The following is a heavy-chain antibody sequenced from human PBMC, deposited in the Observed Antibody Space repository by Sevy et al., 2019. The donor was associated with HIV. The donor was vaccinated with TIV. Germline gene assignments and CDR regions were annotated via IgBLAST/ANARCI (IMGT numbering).Heavy chain of an antibody. CDR3: ARGTYYYDSGFYYPFDY. V-gene: IGHV3-7*01. Sequence: GGSLRLSCVVSGLTSRTYWMHWVRRAPGKGLEWVASINPDGGKNYYVASVKGRFTISRDNTKNSLYLQMTSLRAEDTAAYYCARGTYYYDSGFYYPFDYWGQGTLVTVSS. J-gene: IGHJ4*02. D-gene: IGHD3-10*01. CDR1: GLTSRTYW. CDR2: INPDGGKN.